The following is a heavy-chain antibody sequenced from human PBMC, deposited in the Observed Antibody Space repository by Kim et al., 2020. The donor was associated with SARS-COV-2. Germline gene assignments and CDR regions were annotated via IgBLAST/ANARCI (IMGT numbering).Heavy chain of an antibody. CDR1: GGSISSYY. V-gene: IGHV4-59*01. J-gene: IGHJ6*02. D-gene: IGHD3-10*01. CDR2: IYYSGST. CDR3: ARDSMVRGVIPDYYYGMDV. Sequence: SETLSLTCTVSGGSISSYYCSWIRQPPGKGLEWIGYIYYSGSTNYNPSLKSRVTISVDTSKNQFSLKLSSVTAADTAVYYCARDSMVRGVIPDYYYGMDVWGQGTPVTVSS.